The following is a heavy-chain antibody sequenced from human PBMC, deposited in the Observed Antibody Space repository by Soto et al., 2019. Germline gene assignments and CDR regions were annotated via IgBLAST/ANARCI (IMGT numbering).Heavy chain of an antibody. CDR3: AQGGYGLAA. J-gene: IGHJ6*02. Sequence: SLPAAIPRDRPYRTLAACTYFRQSPSRGLEWLGSTYYRSKWYNDYAVSVKSRITINPDTSKNQFSLQLNSVTPEDTAVYYCAQGGYGLAAGGQRTT. D-gene: IGHD3-16*01. V-gene: IGHV6-1*01. CDR2: TYYRSKWYN. CDR1: RDRPYRTLAA.